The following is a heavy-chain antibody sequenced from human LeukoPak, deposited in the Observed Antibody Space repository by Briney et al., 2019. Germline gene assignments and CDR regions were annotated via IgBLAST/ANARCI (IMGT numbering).Heavy chain of an antibody. Sequence: GGSLRLSCAASGFTFSSYTMNWVRQAPGKGLEWVSSISSRTSNIYYADSVKGRFAISRDDAKSSLYLQMNSLRAEDTALYYCVRDSSGSYYVDAFDIWGQGTMVTVSS. V-gene: IGHV3-21*01. CDR2: ISSRTSNI. J-gene: IGHJ3*02. CDR3: VRDSSGSYYVDAFDI. CDR1: GFTFSSYT. D-gene: IGHD1-26*01.